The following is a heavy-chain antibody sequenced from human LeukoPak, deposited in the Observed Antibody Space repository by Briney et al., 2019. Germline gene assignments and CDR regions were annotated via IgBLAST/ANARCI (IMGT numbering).Heavy chain of an antibody. J-gene: IGHJ6*03. D-gene: IGHD6-25*01. V-gene: IGHV3-7*01. CDR3: AREAGSVGYYYYYMDV. Sequence: PGGSLRLSCAASGFTFSSYWMSWVRQAPGKGLEWVANIKQDGSEKYYVDSVKGRFTISRDNAKNSLYLQMNSLRAEDTAVYYCAREAGSVGYYYYYMDVWGKGTTVTVSS. CDR1: GFTFSSYW. CDR2: IKQDGSEK.